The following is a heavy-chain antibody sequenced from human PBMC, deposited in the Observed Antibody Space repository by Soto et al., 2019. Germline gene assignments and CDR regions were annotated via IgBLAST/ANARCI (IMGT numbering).Heavy chain of an antibody. V-gene: IGHV1-18*01. J-gene: IGHJ4*02. CDR3: ARGRYGDY. CDR1: GYGYTTYG. CDR2: ISAHNGNT. Sequence: QVHLVQSGAEVKKPGASVKVSCKGSGYGYTTYGISRVRQAPGQGLEWMAWISAHNGNTNYAQKLQGRVTVTRDTSTSTAYTELMSLRSDDTAVYYCARGRYGDYWGQGALVTVSS. D-gene: IGHD1-1*01.